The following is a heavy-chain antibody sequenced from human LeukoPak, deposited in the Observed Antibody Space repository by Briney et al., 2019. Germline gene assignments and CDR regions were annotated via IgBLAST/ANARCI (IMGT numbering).Heavy chain of an antibody. V-gene: IGHV3-48*01. CDR2: ISSSSSTI. J-gene: IGHJ3*02. Sequence: GGSLRLSCAASGFTFSSYSMNWVRQAPGKGLEWVSYISSSSSTIYYADSVKGRFTISRDNAKNSLYLQMNSLRAEDTAVYYCAKDRIAARPGYAFDIWGQGTMVTVSS. CDR3: AKDRIAARPGYAFDI. D-gene: IGHD6-6*01. CDR1: GFTFSSYS.